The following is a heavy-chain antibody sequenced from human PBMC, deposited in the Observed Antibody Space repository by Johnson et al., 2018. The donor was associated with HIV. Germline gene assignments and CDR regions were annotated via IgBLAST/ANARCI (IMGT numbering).Heavy chain of an antibody. Sequence: MQLVESGGGVVQPGRSLRLSCAASGFTFSSYWMHWVRQAPGKGLVWVSRINSDGSSTSYADSVKGRFTISRENVNSSLYLQMNSLRAEDTAVYYCAKAYSAVVGDAFDIWGQGTMVTVSS. CDR1: GFTFSSYW. CDR2: INSDGSST. J-gene: IGHJ3*02. D-gene: IGHD3-22*01. CDR3: AKAYSAVVGDAFDI. V-gene: IGHV3-74*02.